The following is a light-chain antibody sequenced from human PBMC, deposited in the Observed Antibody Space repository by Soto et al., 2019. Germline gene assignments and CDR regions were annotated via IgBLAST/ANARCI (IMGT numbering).Light chain of an antibody. J-gene: IGLJ2*01. Sequence: QLVLTQSPSASASLGASVKLTCTLSSGHSSYAIAWHQQQPEKGPRYLMKLNSDGSHSKGDGIPDRFSGSSSGAESYLTVSSLQSEDEADYDCQKWGTGIRVFGGGTKLTVL. CDR2: LNSDGSH. CDR1: SGHSSYA. CDR3: QKWGTGIRV. V-gene: IGLV4-69*01.